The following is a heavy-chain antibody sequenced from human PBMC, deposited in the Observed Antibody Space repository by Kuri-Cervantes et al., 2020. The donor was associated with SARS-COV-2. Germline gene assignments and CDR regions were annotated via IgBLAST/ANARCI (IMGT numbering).Heavy chain of an antibody. D-gene: IGHD1-26*01. J-gene: IGHJ4*02. CDR1: GFDFSRSA. CDR3: ARGSGRWRLDY. CDR2: ISYDGNNK. V-gene: IGHV3-30-3*01. Sequence: GGSLRLSCAASGFDFSRSAMHWVRQAPGKGLEWVAVISYDGNNKNCTASGKGRFTISRDNSKNALYLQMNSLRAEDTAVYYCARGSGRWRLDYWGQGTLVTVSS.